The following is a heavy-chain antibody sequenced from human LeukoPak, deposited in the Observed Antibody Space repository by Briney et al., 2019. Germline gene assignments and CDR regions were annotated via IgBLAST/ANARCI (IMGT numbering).Heavy chain of an antibody. J-gene: IGHJ5*02. D-gene: IGHD3-10*01. CDR2: ISYTGST. Sequence: PSETLSLTCTVSGGSISPYFWSWIRQPPGKGLEWIGYISYTGSTNHNPSLKSRVTISVDTSKNQFSLQLTSVTAADTAVYYCARDDYRGVTNFDPWGQGTLVTVSS. CDR3: ARDDYRGVTNFDP. V-gene: IGHV4-59*01. CDR1: GGSISPYF.